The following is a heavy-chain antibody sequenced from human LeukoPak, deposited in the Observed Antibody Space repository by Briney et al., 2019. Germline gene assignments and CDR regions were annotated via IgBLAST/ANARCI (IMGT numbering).Heavy chain of an antibody. CDR2: ISGGGGIT. V-gene: IGHV3-23*01. CDR3: AKNPGYNWNYGYSDY. Sequence: GGSLRLSCAASGFTFSNYATSWVRQAPGKGLEWVAGISGGGGITDYADSMKGRFTISRDNSKNTLYLQMNSLRAEDPAVYYCAKNPGYNWNYGYSDYGGQGTLVTVSS. CDR1: GFTFSNYA. D-gene: IGHD1-20*01. J-gene: IGHJ4*02.